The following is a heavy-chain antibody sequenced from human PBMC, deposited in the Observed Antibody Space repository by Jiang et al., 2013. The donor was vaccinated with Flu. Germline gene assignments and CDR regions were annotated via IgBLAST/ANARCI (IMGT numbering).Heavy chain of an antibody. D-gene: IGHD6-13*01. J-gene: IGHJ4*02. CDR3: ARDLAAAGTTYFDY. Sequence: GPGLVKPSETLSLTCAVSGGPISSYYWSWIRQPAGKGLEWIGRIYTSGSTNYNPSLKSRVTMSVDTSKNQFSLKLSSVTAADTAVYYCARDLAAAGTTYFDYWGQGTLVTVSS. V-gene: IGHV4-4*07. CDR2: IYTSGST. CDR1: GGPISSYY.